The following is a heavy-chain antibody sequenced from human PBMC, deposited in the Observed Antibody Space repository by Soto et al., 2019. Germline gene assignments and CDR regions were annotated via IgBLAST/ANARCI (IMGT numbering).Heavy chain of an antibody. D-gene: IGHD2-2*01. CDR2: LYHIGST. CDR1: GYSISSGNY. CDR3: RSSTSYYDDSCVDV. J-gene: IGHJ6*02. Sequence: SETLSLTCAVSGYSISSGNYWAWIRQPPGRGLEWIGSLYHIGSTHYNSSLKSRVTISVDTSKNHFSLELSSVTAADTAMYYCRSSTSYYDDSCVDVWGQGSMVTVSS. V-gene: IGHV4-38-2*01.